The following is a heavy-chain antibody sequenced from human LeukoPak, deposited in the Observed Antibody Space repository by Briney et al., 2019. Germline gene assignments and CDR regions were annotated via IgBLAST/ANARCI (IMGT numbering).Heavy chain of an antibody. CDR3: ASLDAGSGSWLMGENWSDP. Sequence: QAGGSLRLSCAASGFTFSSFEMNWVRQTPGKGLEWVSFISGGGTTIYYADSVKGRFTISRDNAKKSLYLQMNSLRAEETAVYYCASLDAGSGSWLMGENWSDPWGQGALVTVSS. J-gene: IGHJ5*02. V-gene: IGHV3-48*03. CDR1: GFTFSSFE. CDR2: ISGGGTTI. D-gene: IGHD3-10*01.